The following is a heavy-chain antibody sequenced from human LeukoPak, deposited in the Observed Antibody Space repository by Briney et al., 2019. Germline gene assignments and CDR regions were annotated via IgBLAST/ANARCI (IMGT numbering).Heavy chain of an antibody. CDR1: GFTFSSHE. V-gene: IGHV3-48*03. CDR2: ISSSGSTI. Sequence: GGSLRLSCAASGFTFSSHEMNWVRQAPGKGLEWVSYISSSGSTIYYADSVKGRFTISRDNAKNSLYLQMNSLRAEDTAVYYCAREPRQVAKTFDYWGQGTLVTVSS. D-gene: IGHD5-12*01. CDR3: AREPRQVAKTFDY. J-gene: IGHJ4*02.